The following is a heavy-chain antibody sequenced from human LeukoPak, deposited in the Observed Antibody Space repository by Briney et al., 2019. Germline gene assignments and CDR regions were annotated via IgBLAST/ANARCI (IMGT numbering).Heavy chain of an antibody. Sequence: PSETLSLTCAVYGGSFSGYYWSWIRQPPGKGLEWIGEINHSGSTNYNPSLKSRVTISIDTSKNQFSLRLNSVTAADTAVYYCARGMPYYFDYWGQGTLVTVPS. CDR1: GGSFSGYY. CDR3: ARGMPYYFDY. CDR2: INHSGST. J-gene: IGHJ4*02. V-gene: IGHV4-34*01. D-gene: IGHD2-2*01.